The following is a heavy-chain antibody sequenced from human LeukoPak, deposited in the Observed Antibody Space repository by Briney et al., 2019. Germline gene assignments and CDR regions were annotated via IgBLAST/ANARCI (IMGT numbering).Heavy chain of an antibody. CDR2: IYYSGST. Sequence: PSETLSLTCTVSGGSISSYYWSWIRQPPGKGLEWIGYIYYSGSTNYNPSLKSRVTIPVDTSKNQFSLKLSSVTAADTAVYYCASLVNNWNDDNWFDPWGQGTLVTVSP. J-gene: IGHJ5*02. CDR1: GGSISSYY. D-gene: IGHD1-1*01. V-gene: IGHV4-59*01. CDR3: ASLVNNWNDDNWFDP.